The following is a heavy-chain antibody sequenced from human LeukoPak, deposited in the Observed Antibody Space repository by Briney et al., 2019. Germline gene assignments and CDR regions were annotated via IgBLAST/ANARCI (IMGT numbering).Heavy chain of an antibody. D-gene: IGHD3-22*01. CDR1: GGSFSSYV. CDR2: IIPILGVA. Sequence: SVKVSCKASGGSFSSYVISWVREAPGQGLEWMGRIIPILGVANYAQKFQGRVTITADKSTSTAFMELSSLRSEDTAVCYCARDYYYDSSAYSPFDYWGQGTLVTVSS. V-gene: IGHV1-69*04. J-gene: IGHJ4*02. CDR3: ARDYYYDSSAYSPFDY.